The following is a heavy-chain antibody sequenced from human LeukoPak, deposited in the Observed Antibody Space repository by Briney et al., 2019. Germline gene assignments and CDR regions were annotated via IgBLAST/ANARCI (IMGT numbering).Heavy chain of an antibody. D-gene: IGHD6-13*01. CDR1: GFTFSSYA. J-gene: IGHJ4*02. CDR2: ISGSGGST. V-gene: IGHV3-23*01. CDR3: ARVGQFAWYGSSFGSWEPFNY. Sequence: KSGGSLRLSCAASGFTFSSYAMSWVRQAPGKGLEWVSAISGSGGSTYYADSVKGRFTISRDNAKNSLYLQMNSLRAEDTAVYYCARVGQFAWYGSSFGSWEPFNYWGQGTLVTVSS.